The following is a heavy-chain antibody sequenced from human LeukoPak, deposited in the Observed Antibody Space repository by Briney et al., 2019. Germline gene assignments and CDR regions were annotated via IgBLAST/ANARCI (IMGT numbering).Heavy chain of an antibody. D-gene: IGHD1-26*01. V-gene: IGHV3-23*01. CDR1: GFTFSAYA. Sequence: GGSLRLSCAASGFTFSAYAVTWVRQAPGKGLEWVSTISETGDVTYYADSVRGRFTISRDNSRTALYLQMNYLTDEDTALYYCVKNLGQGAAYDSWGQGTLVTVSS. J-gene: IGHJ4*02. CDR2: ISETGDVT. CDR3: VKNLGQGAAYDS.